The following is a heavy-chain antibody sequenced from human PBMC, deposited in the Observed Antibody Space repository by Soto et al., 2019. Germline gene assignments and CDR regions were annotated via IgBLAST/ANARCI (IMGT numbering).Heavy chain of an antibody. V-gene: IGHV2-5*02. CDR1: GFPLSTSGVG. CDR2: IYWDDDK. J-gene: IGHJ4*02. Sequence: QITLKESGPTLVKPTQTLTLTCTFSGFPLSTSGVGLGWIRQPQGKALEWLALIYWDDDKRYSPSLKSRLTITKDTSKNQVVLTMTNMDPVDTATYYCALRIGVNYYDSSGYYFWGQGTLVTVSS. CDR3: ALRIGVNYYDSSGYYF. D-gene: IGHD3-22*01.